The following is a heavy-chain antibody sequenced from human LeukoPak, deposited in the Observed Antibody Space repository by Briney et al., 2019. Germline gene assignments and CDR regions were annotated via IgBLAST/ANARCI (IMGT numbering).Heavy chain of an antibody. CDR1: GASIRSGDYY. CDR2: IYDSGST. J-gene: IGHJ3*02. V-gene: IGHV4-30-4*01. Sequence: SETLSLTCTVSGASIRSGDYYWSWIRQPPGKGLEWIGYIYDSGSTYYNPSLKSRITISVGTSENRFSLKLSSVTATDTAVYYCARDCSGGSCYGAFDIWGQGTMVTVSS. D-gene: IGHD2-15*01. CDR3: ARDCSGGSCYGAFDI.